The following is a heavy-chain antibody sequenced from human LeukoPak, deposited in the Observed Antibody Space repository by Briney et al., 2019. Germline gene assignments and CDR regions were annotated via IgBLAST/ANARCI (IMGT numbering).Heavy chain of an antibody. D-gene: IGHD5-18*01. CDR2: INGDASST. CDR1: GFTLSGYW. Sequence: GRSLRLSCAASGFTLSGYWMHWVRQAPGKGLVWVSRINGDASSTSYADSVKGRFTISRDNAKSTLYLQMNSLRVEDTAVYYCARARGNTYGYFEYWGQGTLVTVSS. J-gene: IGHJ4*02. CDR3: ARARGNTYGYFEY. V-gene: IGHV3-74*01.